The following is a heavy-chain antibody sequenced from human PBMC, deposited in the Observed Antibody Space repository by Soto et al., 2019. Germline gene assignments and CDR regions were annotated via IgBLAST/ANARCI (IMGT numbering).Heavy chain of an antibody. CDR1: GFTVSSNY. CDR2: CYSDGRT. V-gene: IGHV3-53*02. J-gene: IGHJ4*02. D-gene: IGHD1-26*01. Sequence: DVQLVETGGGLIQPGGSLRLSCRVSGFTVSSNYMAWVRQAPGRGLEWVSVCYSDGRTNSADSVKGRFTVSRDDFQNMMYLQMNSLRAEDTAVYYCARCYWSGSYFCDYWGQGTLVTVSS. CDR3: ARCYWSGSYFCDY.